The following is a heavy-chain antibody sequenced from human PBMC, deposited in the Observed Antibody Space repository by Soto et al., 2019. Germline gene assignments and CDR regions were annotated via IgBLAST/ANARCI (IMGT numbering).Heavy chain of an antibody. CDR3: ARGRRYFDWLLILPYYFDY. CDR1: GYTFTGYY. Sequence: ASVKVSCKASGYTFTGYYMHWVRQAPGQGLEWMGWINPNSGGTNYAQKFQGRVTMTRDTSISTAYMELSRLRSDDTAVYYCARGRRYFDWLLILPYYFDYWGQGTLVTVSS. D-gene: IGHD3-9*01. V-gene: IGHV1-2*02. CDR2: INPNSGGT. J-gene: IGHJ4*02.